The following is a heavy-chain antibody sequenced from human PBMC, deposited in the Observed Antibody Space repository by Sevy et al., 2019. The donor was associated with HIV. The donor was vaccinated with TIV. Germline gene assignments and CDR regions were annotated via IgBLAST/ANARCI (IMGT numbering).Heavy chain of an antibody. CDR1: GGSFSGYY. J-gene: IGHJ3*02. Sequence: SETLSLTCAVYGGSFSGYYWSWIRQPPGKGLEWIGEINHSGSTNYNPSLKSRVTISGDTSKNQSSLKLSSVTAADTAVYYCARHCSGTSCSHAFDIWGQGTMVTVSS. V-gene: IGHV4-34*01. D-gene: IGHD2-2*01. CDR2: INHSGST. CDR3: ARHCSGTSCSHAFDI.